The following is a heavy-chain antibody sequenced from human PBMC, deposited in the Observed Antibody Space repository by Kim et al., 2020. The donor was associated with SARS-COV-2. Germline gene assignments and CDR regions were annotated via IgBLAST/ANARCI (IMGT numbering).Heavy chain of an antibody. V-gene: IGHV4-39*01. D-gene: IGHD2-8*01. CDR1: DGSISSSSFY. J-gene: IGHJ6*02. Sequence: SETLSLTCIVSDGSISSSSFYWGWTRQSPGEGLEWIGSVYYGGLVYYNPSLKNRVTISFDTSKNQFSLKVNSVTAADTAVYYCARGHVEDIVRMVYDAMDVWGQGTTVTVS. CDR2: VYYGGLV. CDR3: ARGHVEDIVRMVYDAMDV.